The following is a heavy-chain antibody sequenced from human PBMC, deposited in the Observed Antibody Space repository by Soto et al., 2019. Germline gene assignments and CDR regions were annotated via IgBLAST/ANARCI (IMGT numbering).Heavy chain of an antibody. CDR2: IHDSGST. CDR3: ASLKTYDVLNKSDY. CDR1: GASIGTSNW. J-gene: IGHJ4*02. V-gene: IGHV4-4*02. Sequence: QVQLQESGPGLVKPLGTLSLTCAVSGASIGTSNWWSWVRQSPGKGLEWIGEIHDSGSTESNPSLXXXVXXSLDTSKIQFSLNVSSVPAADTAVYYCASLKTYDVLNKSDYWGQGSLVTVSS. D-gene: IGHD3-9*01.